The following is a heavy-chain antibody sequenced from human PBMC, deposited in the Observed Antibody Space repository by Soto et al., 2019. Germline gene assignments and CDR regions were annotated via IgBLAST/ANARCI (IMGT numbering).Heavy chain of an antibody. CDR3: ARESVAVAGHNYYYYYGMDV. D-gene: IGHD6-19*01. Sequence: PSETLSLTCAVYGGSFSGYYWSWIRQPPGKGLEWIGEINHSGSTNYNPSLKSRVTISVDTSKNQFSLKLSSVTAADTAVYYCARESVAVAGHNYYYYYGMDVWGQGTTVTVSS. J-gene: IGHJ6*02. CDR2: INHSGST. V-gene: IGHV4-34*01. CDR1: GGSFSGYY.